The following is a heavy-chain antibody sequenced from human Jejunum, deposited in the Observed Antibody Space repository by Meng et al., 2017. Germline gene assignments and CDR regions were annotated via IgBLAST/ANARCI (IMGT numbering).Heavy chain of an antibody. CDR2: IKTESDGGTT. V-gene: IGHV3-15*01. D-gene: IGHD3-22*01. CDR3: SKPKYYSDTSGYYEYGAFDV. CDR1: GFTFTNAW. Sequence: GGSLRLSCAASGFTFTNAWMTWVRQAPGKGLEWVGRIKTESDGGTTDYAAPVKGRFTISRDDSKNTLYLQMNSLKTEDTAVYYCSKPKYYSDTSGYYEYGAFDVWGQGKKV. J-gene: IGHJ3*01.